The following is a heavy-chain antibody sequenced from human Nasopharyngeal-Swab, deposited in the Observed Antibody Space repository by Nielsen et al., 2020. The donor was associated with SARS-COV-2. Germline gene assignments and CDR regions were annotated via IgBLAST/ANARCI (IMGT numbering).Heavy chain of an antibody. Sequence: WVRQAPGQGLEWMGWISAYNGVTSYAQQFRDRVTMTTDTSTSTAYLEVLSLRSDDTAVYYCARGARGTGDPFDYWGQGTLVTVSS. CDR2: ISAYNGVT. CDR3: ARGARGTGDPFDY. J-gene: IGHJ4*02. V-gene: IGHV1-18*01. D-gene: IGHD7-27*01.